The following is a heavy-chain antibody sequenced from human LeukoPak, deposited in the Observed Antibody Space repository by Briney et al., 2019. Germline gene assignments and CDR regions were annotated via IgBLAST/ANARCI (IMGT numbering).Heavy chain of an antibody. D-gene: IGHD4-17*01. CDR3: ARGYTVTTMAGLVSY. V-gene: IGHV1-2*02. J-gene: IGHJ4*02. CDR1: GYTFTGYY. Sequence: GASVKVSCKASGYTFTGYYMHWVRQAPGQGLEWMGWINPNSGGTNYAQKFQGRVTMTRDTSISTAYMELSRLRSDDTAVHYCARGYTVTTMAGLVSYWGQGTLVTVSS. CDR2: INPNSGGT.